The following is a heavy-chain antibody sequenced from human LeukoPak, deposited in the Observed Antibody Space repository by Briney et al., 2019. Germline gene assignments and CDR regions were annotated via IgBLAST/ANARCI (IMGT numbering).Heavy chain of an antibody. J-gene: IGHJ4*02. D-gene: IGHD3-22*01. CDR1: GYSFTSYW. Sequence: GESLKISCKGSGYSFTSYWIGWVRQRPGKGLEWMGIIYPGDSDTRYSPSFQGQVTISADKSISTAYLQWSSLKASDTAMYYCARLLYYYDSSGYYPGGFDYWGQGTLVTVSS. CDR3: ARLLYYYDSSGYYPGGFDY. CDR2: IYPGDSDT. V-gene: IGHV5-51*01.